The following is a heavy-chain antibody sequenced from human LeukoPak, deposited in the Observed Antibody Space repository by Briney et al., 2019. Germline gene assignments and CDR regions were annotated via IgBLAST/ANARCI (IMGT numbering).Heavy chain of an antibody. Sequence: GRSLRLSCAASGFTFDDYAMHWVRQAPGKGLEWVSGVRWNSETEAYADSVKGRFTISRDNAKNSLYLQMDSLRPEDTALYFCAKSRLATLSYWYFDLWGRGALVIVSS. D-gene: IGHD6-25*01. J-gene: IGHJ2*01. CDR3: AKSRLATLSYWYFDL. CDR1: GFTFDDYA. V-gene: IGHV3-9*01. CDR2: VRWNSETE.